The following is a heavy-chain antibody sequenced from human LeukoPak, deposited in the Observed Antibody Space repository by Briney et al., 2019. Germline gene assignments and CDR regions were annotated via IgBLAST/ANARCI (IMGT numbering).Heavy chain of an antibody. CDR1: GGSISSGGYY. Sequence: SETLSLTCTVSGGSISSGGYYWSWIRQHPGKGQEWIGYIYYSGSTYYNPSLKSRVTISVDTSKNQFSLKLSSVTAADTAVYYCARGVTMTPLDYWGQGTLVTVSS. CDR3: ARGVTMTPLDY. J-gene: IGHJ4*02. D-gene: IGHD3-22*01. CDR2: IYYSGST. V-gene: IGHV4-31*03.